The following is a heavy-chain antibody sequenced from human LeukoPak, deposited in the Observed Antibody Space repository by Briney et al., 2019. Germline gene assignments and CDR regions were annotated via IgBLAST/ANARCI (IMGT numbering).Heavy chain of an antibody. V-gene: IGHV4-34*01. D-gene: IGHD3-10*01. CDR3: ARGLTPPGSFDY. CDR1: GGSFSGYY. Sequence: SETLSLTCAVYGGSFSGYYWSWIRQPPGKGLEWIGEINHSGSTNYNPSLKSRVTISVDTSKNQFSLKLSSVTAADTAVYYCARGLTPPGSFDYWGQGTLVTVSS. CDR2: INHSGST. J-gene: IGHJ4*02.